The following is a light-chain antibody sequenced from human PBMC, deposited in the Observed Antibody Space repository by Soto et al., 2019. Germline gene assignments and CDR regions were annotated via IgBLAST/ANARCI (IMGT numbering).Light chain of an antibody. CDR2: GAS. V-gene: IGKV1-9*01. CDR1: QGINKF. J-gene: IGKJ2*01. CDR3: QVRSDWPPFKYT. Sequence: IQLTQSPSSLSASVGDRVTITCRASQGINKFLAWYRQKPGKAPQLLIFGASTLQSGVPSRFSGSGSGTDFTLTISSLQPEDFATYYCQVRSDWPPFKYTFGQGTKLEVK.